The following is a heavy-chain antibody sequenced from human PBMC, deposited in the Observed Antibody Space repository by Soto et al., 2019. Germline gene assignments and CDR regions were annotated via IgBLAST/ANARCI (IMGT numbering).Heavy chain of an antibody. Sequence: RPGGSLRLSCAASGFTFSSYAMSWVRQAPGKGLEWVSAISGSGGSTYYADSVKGRFTISRDNSKNTLYLQMNSLRAEDTAVYYCAKQRANVDFPDQEYYFDYWGQGTLVTVSS. CDR2: ISGSGGST. V-gene: IGHV3-23*01. CDR1: GFTFSSYA. CDR3: AKQRANVDFPDQEYYFDY. D-gene: IGHD3-3*01. J-gene: IGHJ4*02.